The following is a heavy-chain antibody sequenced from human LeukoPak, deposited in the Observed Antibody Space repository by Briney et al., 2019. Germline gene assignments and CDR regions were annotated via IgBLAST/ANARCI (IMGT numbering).Heavy chain of an antibody. D-gene: IGHD2-2*01. J-gene: IGHJ5*02. Sequence: SETLSLTCAVSGGSISSDGYSWSWIRQPPGKGLEWIGYIYYSGSTYYNPSLKSRVTISVDRSKTQFSLKLSSVTAADTAVYYCARERSTYAGAPENWFDPWGQRILVTVSS. CDR1: GGSISSDGYS. CDR3: ARERSTYAGAPENWFDP. V-gene: IGHV4-30-2*01. CDR2: IYYSGST.